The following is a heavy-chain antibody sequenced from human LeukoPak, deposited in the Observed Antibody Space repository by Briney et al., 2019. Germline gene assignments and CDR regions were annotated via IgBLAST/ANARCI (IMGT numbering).Heavy chain of an antibody. Sequence: PGGSLRLSCAASGFTFSYHWMTWVRQAPGKGLEWVANIKNDGTVKNYVDSVKGRFTISRDNAKNSLYLQMNSLRAEDTGVYYCAKDSYSNGDYWGQGTLVTVSS. D-gene: IGHD5-18*01. CDR2: IKNDGTVK. CDR3: AKDSYSNGDY. V-gene: IGHV3-7*01. J-gene: IGHJ4*02. CDR1: GFTFSYHW.